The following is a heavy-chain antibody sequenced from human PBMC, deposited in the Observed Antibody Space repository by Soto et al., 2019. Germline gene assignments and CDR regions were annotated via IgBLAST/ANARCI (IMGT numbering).Heavy chain of an antibody. CDR3: ARSSNIVVVREYFDD. V-gene: IGHV4-39*01. CDR2: IYYSGST. D-gene: IGHD2-2*01. CDR1: CGSISSSGYY. Sequence: XETLSVPFTVSCGSISSSGYYWGWIRQPPGKGLEWIGSIYYSGSTYYNPSLKSRVTISVDTSKNQFSLKLSYVTAADTAVYYCARSSNIVVVREYFDDWGQGTLVTVSS. J-gene: IGHJ4*02.